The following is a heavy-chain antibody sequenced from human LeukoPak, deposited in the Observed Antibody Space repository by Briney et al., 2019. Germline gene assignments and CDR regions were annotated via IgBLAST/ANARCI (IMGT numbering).Heavy chain of an antibody. CDR1: GFTFSSYA. CDR3: AKYGSGAPPLDY. CDR2: IIGSGYST. D-gene: IGHD3-10*01. J-gene: IGHJ4*02. Sequence: GGSLRLSCAASGFTFSSYAMSWVRQAPGKGLEWVSTIIGSGYSTYYAGSVKGRFTISRDNSRNTLYLQMNTLRAEDTAVYYCAKYGSGAPPLDYWGQGTLVTVSS. V-gene: IGHV3-23*01.